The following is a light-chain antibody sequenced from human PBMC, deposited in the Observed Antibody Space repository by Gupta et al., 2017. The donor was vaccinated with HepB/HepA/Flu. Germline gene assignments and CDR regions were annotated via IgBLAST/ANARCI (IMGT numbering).Light chain of an antibody. CDR1: NSDVGAYNY. V-gene: IGLV2-14*03. CDR3: ASYTTSSNVV. J-gene: IGLJ2*01. Sequence: QSALTPPASVSASPGQSITISCTGTNSDVGAYNYVSCYQQPPGKAPKVMIYDVSNRPSGVSNRFSGSKSGNTASLTISGLQAEEEADYYGASYTTSSNVVFGGGTKLTVL. CDR2: DVS.